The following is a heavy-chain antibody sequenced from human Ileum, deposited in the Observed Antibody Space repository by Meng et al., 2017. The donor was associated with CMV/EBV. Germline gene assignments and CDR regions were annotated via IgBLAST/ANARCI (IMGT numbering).Heavy chain of an antibody. CDR2: IYSGGNT. J-gene: IGHJ4*02. CDR3: GRDSGADSVATGDFDY. D-gene: IGHD5-12*01. CDR1: GFTVTSNY. V-gene: IGHV3-66*02. Sequence: GGSLRLSCAASGFTVTSNYMGWVRQAPGKGLEWVSGIYSGGNTNYADSVKGRFIISRDNSKNTLYLQMNSRRLEDTAVYYCGRDSGADSVATGDFDYWGRGTLVTVSS.